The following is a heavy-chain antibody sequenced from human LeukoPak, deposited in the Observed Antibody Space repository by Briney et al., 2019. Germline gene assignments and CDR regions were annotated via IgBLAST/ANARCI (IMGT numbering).Heavy chain of an antibody. D-gene: IGHD3-3*02. V-gene: IGHV3-15*01. CDR2: IKSKTDGGTT. Sequence: PGGSLRLSCAASGFTFSNAWMSWVRQAPGKGLEWVGRIKSKTDGGTTDYAAPVKGRFTISRDDSKNTLYLQMNSLRAEDTAVYYCAKYLAFWEFDYWGQGTLVTVSS. CDR1: GFTFSNAW. J-gene: IGHJ4*02. CDR3: AKYLAFWEFDY.